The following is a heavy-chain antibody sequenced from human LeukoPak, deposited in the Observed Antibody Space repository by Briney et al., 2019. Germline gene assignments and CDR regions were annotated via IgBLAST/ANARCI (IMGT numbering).Heavy chain of an antibody. CDR2: IYYSGST. Sequence: PSETLSLICTVSGGSISSYYWSWIRQPPGKGLEWIGYIYYSGSTNYNPSLKSRVTISVDTSKNQFSLKLSSVTAADTAVYYCAGTLAYCGGDCYPGVDYWGQGTLVTVSS. V-gene: IGHV4-59*01. D-gene: IGHD2-21*02. CDR3: AGTLAYCGGDCYPGVDY. J-gene: IGHJ4*02. CDR1: GGSISSYY.